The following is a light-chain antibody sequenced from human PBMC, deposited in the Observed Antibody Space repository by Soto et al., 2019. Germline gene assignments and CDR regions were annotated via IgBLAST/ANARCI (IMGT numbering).Light chain of an antibody. CDR1: QTISYY. CDR3: QQTYRLPWT. V-gene: IGKV1-39*01. CDR2: SAS. Sequence: DIQMTQSPSSLSASVGERGTIACRASQTISYYVNWYQQKPGKAPMLLIYSASSLQSGVPSRFSGSGSGTDLTLTINSLQPEDFATYICQQTYRLPWTFGQGTKVDIK. J-gene: IGKJ1*01.